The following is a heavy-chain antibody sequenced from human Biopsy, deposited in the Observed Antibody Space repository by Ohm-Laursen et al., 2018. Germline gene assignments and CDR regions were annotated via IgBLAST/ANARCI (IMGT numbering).Heavy chain of an antibody. Sequence: SDTLSLTCAVFGKTFSDYQWSWIRQPPGKGLEWIGQINQAGTTNYNPSLKSRKNISADASKYEFSLRLTSVTAADTAVYLCGNEVHGRDYWGLGAQVTVSS. CDR3: GNEVHGRDY. J-gene: IGHJ4*02. D-gene: IGHD2-15*01. V-gene: IGHV4-34*08. CDR2: INQAGTT. CDR1: GKTFSDYQ.